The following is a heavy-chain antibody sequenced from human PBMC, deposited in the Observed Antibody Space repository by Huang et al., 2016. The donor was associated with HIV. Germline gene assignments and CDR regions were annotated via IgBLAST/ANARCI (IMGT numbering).Heavy chain of an antibody. CDR2: ISYSGSNI. D-gene: IGHD2-2*01. CDR1: DFTFSGYN. J-gene: IGHJ3*01. Sequence: DVQLVESGGGLVKPGGSLRLSCAASDFTFSGYNMNWVRQAPGKGLEWVACISYSGSNIYYADSVKGRFTISRDNAKNSVFLQMNSLRAEDMALYYCARAVQSTLRGFDVWGRGTLVTVSS. CDR3: ARAVQSTLRGFDV. V-gene: IGHV3-21*02.